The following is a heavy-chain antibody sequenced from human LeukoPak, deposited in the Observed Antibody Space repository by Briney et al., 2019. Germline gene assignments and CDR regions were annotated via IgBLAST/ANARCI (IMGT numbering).Heavy chain of an antibody. V-gene: IGHV3-23*01. CDR1: GFTFSSYA. D-gene: IGHD2-21*01. J-gene: IGHJ4*02. CDR2: ISGSGGST. Sequence: TGGSLRLSCAASGFTFSSYAMSWFRQAPGKGREWVSAISGSGGSTYYADSVKGRFPISRDNSKNTLYLQLNSLRAEDTAVYYCAKFLPTYIVAANYYFDYWGQGTLVTVSS. CDR3: AKFLPTYIVAANYYFDY.